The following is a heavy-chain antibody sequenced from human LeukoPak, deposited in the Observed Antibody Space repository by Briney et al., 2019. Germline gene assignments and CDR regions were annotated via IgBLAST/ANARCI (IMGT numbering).Heavy chain of an antibody. V-gene: IGHV4-59*01. Sequence: SETLSLTSTVSGGSISSYYWSWIRQPPGKGLAWIGYIYYSGSTNYNPSLKSRVTISVDTSKNQFSLKLSSVTAADTAVYYCARGLPHYDILTGYYNPPYYYYYMDVWGKGTTVTVSS. J-gene: IGHJ6*03. CDR3: ARGLPHYDILTGYYNPPYYYYYMDV. D-gene: IGHD3-9*01. CDR2: IYYSGST. CDR1: GGSISSYY.